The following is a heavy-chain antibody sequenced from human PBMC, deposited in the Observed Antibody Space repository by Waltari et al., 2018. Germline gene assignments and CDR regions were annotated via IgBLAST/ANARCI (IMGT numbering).Heavy chain of an antibody. Sequence: QVQLQQSGPGLVKPSQTLSLTCAISGDSVSSNSAAWNWIRQSPSSGLEWLGRTYYRSKWYNDYAVSVKSRITIKPDTSRNQFSLQLNSVMSEDTAVYYCTRGDGYTGFDYWGQGTLVTVSS. CDR3: TRGDGYTGFDY. J-gene: IGHJ4*02. V-gene: IGHV6-1*01. CDR2: TYYRSKWYN. CDR1: GDSVSSNSAA. D-gene: IGHD5-12*01.